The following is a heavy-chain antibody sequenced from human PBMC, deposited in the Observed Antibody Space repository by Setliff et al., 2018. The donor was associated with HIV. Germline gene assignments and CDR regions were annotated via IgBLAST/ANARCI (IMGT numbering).Heavy chain of an antibody. CDR1: GLTFSSYD. CDR2: IGRGGDT. CDR3: ATLSTGKDVYDV. D-gene: IGHD3-10*01. J-gene: IGHJ3*01. V-gene: IGHV3-13*01. Sequence: PGGSLRLSCAASGLTFSSYDMHWVRQAAGKGLEWVSGIGRGGDTYYLGSVKGRFTISRDNSEKMIYLQMKSLRPEDTAVCYCATLSTGKDVYDVWGQGTTVTVSS.